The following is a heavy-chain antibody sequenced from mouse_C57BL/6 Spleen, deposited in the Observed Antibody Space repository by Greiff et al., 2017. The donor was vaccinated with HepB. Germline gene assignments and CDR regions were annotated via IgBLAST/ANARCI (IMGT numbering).Heavy chain of an antibody. J-gene: IGHJ4*01. CDR2: IDPNSGGT. Sequence: QVQLQQPGAELVKPGASVKLSCKASGYTFTSYWMHWVKQRPGRGLEWIGRIDPNSGGTKYNEKFKSKATLTVDKPSSTAYMQLSSLTSEDSAVYYCASEYYYGSRDYYAMGYWGQGTSVTVSS. CDR3: ASEYYYGSRDYYAMGY. CDR1: GYTFTSYW. D-gene: IGHD1-1*01. V-gene: IGHV1-72*01.